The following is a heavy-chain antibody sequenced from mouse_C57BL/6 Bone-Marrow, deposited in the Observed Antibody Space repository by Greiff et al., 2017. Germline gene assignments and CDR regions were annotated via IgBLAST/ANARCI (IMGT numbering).Heavy chain of an antibody. Sequence: QVQLQQSGAELARPGASVKLSCKASGYTFTSYGISWVKQRTGQGLEWIGEIYPRSGNTYYNEKFKGKATLTADKSSSTAYMELRSLTSEDSAVYFCARGGVRYYYAMDYWGQGTSVTVSS. CDR3: ARGGVRYYYAMDY. CDR1: GYTFTSYG. J-gene: IGHJ4*01. V-gene: IGHV1-81*01. CDR2: IYPRSGNT.